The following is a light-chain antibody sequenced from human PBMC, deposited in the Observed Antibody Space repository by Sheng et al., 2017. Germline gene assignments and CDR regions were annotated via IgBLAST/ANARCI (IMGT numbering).Light chain of an antibody. CDR1: QSISSY. Sequence: DIQMTQSPSSLSASVGDRVTITCRASQSISSYLNWYQQKPGKAPKLLIYAASSLQXGVPSRFSGSGSGTDFTLTISSLQPEDFATYYCQQSYSTPFTFGPGTKVDIK. J-gene: IGKJ3*01. CDR3: QQSYSTPFT. V-gene: IGKV1-39*01. CDR2: AAS.